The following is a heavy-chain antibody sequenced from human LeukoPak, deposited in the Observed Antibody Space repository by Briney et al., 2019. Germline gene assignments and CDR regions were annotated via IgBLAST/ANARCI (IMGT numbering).Heavy chain of an antibody. D-gene: IGHD3-9*01. J-gene: IGHJ4*02. CDR3: ARGNILTGYCFDF. CDR1: GGSISSHY. V-gene: IGHV4-59*11. Sequence: SETLSLTCTVSGGSISSHYWSWIRQPPGKGLEWIGYIYYSGGTNYNPSLKSRVTISVDTSKNQFSLRLSSVTAADTAVYYCARGNILTGYCFDFWGQGALVTVSS. CDR2: IYYSGGT.